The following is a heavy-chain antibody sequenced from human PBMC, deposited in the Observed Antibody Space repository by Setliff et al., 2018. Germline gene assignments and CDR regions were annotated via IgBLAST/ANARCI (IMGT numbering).Heavy chain of an antibody. D-gene: IGHD2-15*01. CDR1: GGTFSSYA. Sequence: PRPQVKVSCKASGGTFSSYAIDWVRQAPGQGLEWMGGIIPMFGTTNYAQRFRGRVTITADESTTTAYLELSSLRSEDTAVYYCARVRDCSGGICHRGFHHYMDVWGKGTTVTVSS. V-gene: IGHV1-69*01. CDR3: ARVRDCSGGICHRGFHHYMDV. J-gene: IGHJ6*03. CDR2: IIPMFGTT.